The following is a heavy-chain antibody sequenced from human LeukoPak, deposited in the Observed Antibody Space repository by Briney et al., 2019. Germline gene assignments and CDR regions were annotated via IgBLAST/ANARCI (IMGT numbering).Heavy chain of an antibody. Sequence: GGSLRLSCAASGFTFSGSAMHWVRQASGKGLEWVGRIRSKANSYATAYAASVKGRFTISRDDSKNTAYLQMNSLKTEDTAVYYCTRKFGELLTPWDIWGQGTMVTVSS. V-gene: IGHV3-73*01. CDR3: TRKFGELLTPWDI. CDR1: GFTFSGSA. J-gene: IGHJ3*02. CDR2: IRSKANSYAT. D-gene: IGHD3-10*01.